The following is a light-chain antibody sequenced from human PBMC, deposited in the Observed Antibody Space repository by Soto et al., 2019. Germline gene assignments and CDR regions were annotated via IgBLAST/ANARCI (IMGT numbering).Light chain of an antibody. V-gene: IGKV1-6*01. CDR3: LQNFDYPRT. CDR1: RDIGDD. Sequence: AIQMTQSPSSLSASVGDRVTITCRASRDIGDDLGWYQHKPGAAPRLLIQAASTLQSGVPSRFSGRQSGTDFILTITSLQPEDSATYYCLQNFDYPRTFGQGTKVDIK. J-gene: IGKJ1*01. CDR2: AAS.